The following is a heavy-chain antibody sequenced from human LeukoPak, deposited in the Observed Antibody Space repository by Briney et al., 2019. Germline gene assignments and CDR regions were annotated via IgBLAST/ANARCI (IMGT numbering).Heavy chain of an antibody. CDR3: ASSFGYSYGYVDY. Sequence: SETLSLTCTVSGGSISSSSYYWGWIRQPPGKGLEWIGTIYYTGSTYYTPSLKSRVTISVDTSKNQFSLKLSSVTAADTAVYYCASSFGYSYGYVDYWGQGTLVTVSS. CDR1: GGSISSSSYY. J-gene: IGHJ4*02. V-gene: IGHV4-39*01. D-gene: IGHD5-18*01. CDR2: IYYTGST.